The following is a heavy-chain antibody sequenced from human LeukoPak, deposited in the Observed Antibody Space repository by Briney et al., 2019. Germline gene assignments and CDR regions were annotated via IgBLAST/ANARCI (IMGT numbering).Heavy chain of an antibody. CDR3: ARGGGSSWTQRGYFQY. V-gene: IGHV1-8*01. Sequence: GASVKVSCKASGYTFTSYDINWVRQATGQGLEWMRWMNPNSGNTGYAQKFQGRVSMTRDTSTSTAYMELSSLTSEDTAEYYCARGGGSSWTQRGYFQYWGQGTLVTVSS. CDR1: GYTFTSYD. CDR2: MNPNSGNT. D-gene: IGHD6-13*01. J-gene: IGHJ1*01.